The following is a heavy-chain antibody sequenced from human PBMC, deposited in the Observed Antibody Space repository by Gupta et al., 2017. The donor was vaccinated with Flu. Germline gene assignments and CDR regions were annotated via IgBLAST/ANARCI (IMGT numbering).Heavy chain of an antibody. D-gene: IGHD3-10*01. Sequence: QVQLGQSGAEVKKPGSSVKVSCRASGRSLSCYAISWVRPAPGQGLEWMGGIIPIFGTANYAQKFQGRVTITADKSTSTAYMELSSLRSEDTAVYYCARDATMVRGVTNWFDPWGQGTLVTVSS. V-gene: IGHV1-69*06. CDR1: GRSLSCYA. J-gene: IGHJ5*02. CDR2: IIPIFGTA. CDR3: ARDATMVRGVTNWFDP.